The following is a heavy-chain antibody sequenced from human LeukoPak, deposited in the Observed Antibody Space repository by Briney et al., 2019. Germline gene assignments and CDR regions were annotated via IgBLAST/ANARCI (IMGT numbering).Heavy chain of an antibody. Sequence: ASVKVSCKASGGTFSSYAISWVRQAPGQGLEWMGRIIPIFGTANYAQKFQGRVTITTDESTSTAYMELSSLRSEDTAVYYCASSGPNDWNEATLDYWGQGTLVTVSS. J-gene: IGHJ4*02. CDR2: IIPIFGTA. CDR3: ASSGPNDWNEATLDY. CDR1: GGTFSSYA. D-gene: IGHD1-1*01. V-gene: IGHV1-69*05.